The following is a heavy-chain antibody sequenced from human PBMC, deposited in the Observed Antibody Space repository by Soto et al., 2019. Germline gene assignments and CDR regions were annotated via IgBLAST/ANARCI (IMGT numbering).Heavy chain of an antibody. CDR3: ARDRLGDGYNDY. Sequence: SQTLSLTCAISGDSVSINSAAWSVIRQCPSRGLEWLGRTYYRSKWYNNYAVSVKSRITINPDTSKNQFSLQLNSVTPGDTAVYYCARDRLGDGYNDYWGQGTLVTVSS. D-gene: IGHD5-12*01. V-gene: IGHV6-1*01. CDR2: TYYRSKWYN. CDR1: GDSVSINSAA. J-gene: IGHJ4*02.